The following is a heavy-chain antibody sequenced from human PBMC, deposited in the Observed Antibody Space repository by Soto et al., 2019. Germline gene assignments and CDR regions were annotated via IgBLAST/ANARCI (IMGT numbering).Heavy chain of an antibody. V-gene: IGHV3-53*01. D-gene: IGHD3-22*01. CDR1: GFTVNNYY. Sequence: EVQLVESGGKLLQPGESLRLSCAASGFTVNNYYMSWVRQAPGKGLEWVSLIYTAGSTQYADSVKGRFTISRDISKNTLYLQMNSLRAEDTAVYYCVRGYDLWGQGTLVTVSS. J-gene: IGHJ5*02. CDR3: VRGYDL. CDR2: IYTAGST.